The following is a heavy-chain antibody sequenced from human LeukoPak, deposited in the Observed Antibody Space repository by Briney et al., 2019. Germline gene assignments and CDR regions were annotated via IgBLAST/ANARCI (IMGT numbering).Heavy chain of an antibody. V-gene: IGHV3-33*01. CDR1: GFTFSSYG. J-gene: IGHJ4*02. Sequence: GRSLRLSCAASGFTFSSYGMHWVRQAPGKGLEWVAVIWYDGSNKYYADSVKGRFTISRDNSKNTLYLQMNSLRAEDAAVYYCARDTGSGVISYWGQGTLVTVSS. CDR3: ARDTGSGVISY. D-gene: IGHD3-22*01. CDR2: IWYDGSNK.